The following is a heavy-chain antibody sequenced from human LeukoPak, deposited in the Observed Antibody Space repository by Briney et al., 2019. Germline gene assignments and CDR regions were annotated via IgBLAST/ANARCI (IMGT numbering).Heavy chain of an antibody. CDR1: GFTFSSYA. CDR3: ARDGRGTYCSGGSCGAFDI. D-gene: IGHD2-15*01. V-gene: IGHV3-30-3*01. CDR2: ISYDGSNK. Sequence: GGSLRLSCAASGFTFSSYAMHWVRQAPGKGLEWVAVISYDGSNKYYADSVKGRFTISRDNSKNTLYLQMNSLRAEDTAVYYCARDGRGTYCSGGSCGAFDIWGQGTMVTVSS. J-gene: IGHJ3*02.